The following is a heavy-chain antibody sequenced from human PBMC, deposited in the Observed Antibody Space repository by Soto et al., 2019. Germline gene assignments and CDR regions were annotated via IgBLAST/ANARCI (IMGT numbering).Heavy chain of an antibody. Sequence: EVQLVESGGGLVQPGGSLRLSCAASGFTFSSYWMHWVRQAPGKGLVWVSRINSDGSSTSYADSVKGRFTISRDNAKNTLYLQMNSLSAEDTTVYYCATERGTAAAVHFDYWGQGTLVTVSS. CDR2: INSDGSST. CDR1: GFTFSSYW. D-gene: IGHD6-13*01. V-gene: IGHV3-74*01. CDR3: ATERGTAAAVHFDY. J-gene: IGHJ4*02.